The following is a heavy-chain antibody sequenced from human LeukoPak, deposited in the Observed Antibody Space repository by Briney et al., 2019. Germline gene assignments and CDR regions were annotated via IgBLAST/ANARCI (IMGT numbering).Heavy chain of an antibody. CDR2: ISSSGSTK. CDR1: GFTFSSYA. CDR3: ARGRAADQLLWYFDY. Sequence: GGSLRLSCAASGFTFSSYAMSWVRQAPGKGLEWVSSISSSGSTKYYADSVKGRFTISRDNAKNSLYLQMNSLRADDTAVYYCARGRAADQLLWYFDYWGQGTLVTVSS. J-gene: IGHJ4*02. D-gene: IGHD2-2*01. V-gene: IGHV3-48*03.